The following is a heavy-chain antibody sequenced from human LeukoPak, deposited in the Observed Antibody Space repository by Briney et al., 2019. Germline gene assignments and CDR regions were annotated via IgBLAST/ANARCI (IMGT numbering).Heavy chain of an antibody. D-gene: IGHD5-18*01. CDR2: ISWNSGSI. CDR1: GFTFDDYA. Sequence: GRSLRLSCAASGFTFDDYAMHWVRQAPGKGLEWVSRISWNSGSIGYADSVKGRFTISRDNAKNSLYLQMNSLRAEDTALYYCANATGAYVDTASGDYWGQGTLVTVSS. CDR3: ANATGAYVDTASGDY. V-gene: IGHV3-9*01. J-gene: IGHJ4*02.